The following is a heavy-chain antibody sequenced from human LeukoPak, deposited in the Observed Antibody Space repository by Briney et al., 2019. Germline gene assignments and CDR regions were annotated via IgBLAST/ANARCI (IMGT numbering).Heavy chain of an antibody. Sequence: GGSLRLSCAASGFTFSSYSMNWVRQAPGKGLEWVANIKQVGTEKFYVDSVKGRFTISRDNAKNSLYLQMNSLRVEDTAVYYCARGGDYGSFDIWGQGTMVTVSS. CDR2: IKQVGTEK. J-gene: IGHJ3*02. D-gene: IGHD4-17*01. CDR3: ARGGDYGSFDI. CDR1: GFTFSSYS. V-gene: IGHV3-7*01.